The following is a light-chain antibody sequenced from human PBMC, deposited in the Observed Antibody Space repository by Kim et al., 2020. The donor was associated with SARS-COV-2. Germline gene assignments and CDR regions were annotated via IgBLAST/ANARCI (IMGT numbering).Light chain of an antibody. CDR3: QQYNNWPPWT. CDR2: GAS. J-gene: IGKJ1*01. V-gene: IGKV3-15*01. CDR1: RSVSSN. Sequence: SPGERATLSCRASRSVSSNLAWYRPKPGQAPRLLIYGASTRATGIPARFSGSGSGTEFTLTISSLQSEDFAVYYCQQYNNWPPWTFGQGTKVDIK.